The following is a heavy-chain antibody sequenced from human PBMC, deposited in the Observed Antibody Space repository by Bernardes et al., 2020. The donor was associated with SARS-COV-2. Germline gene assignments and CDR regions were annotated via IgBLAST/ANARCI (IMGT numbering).Heavy chain of an antibody. CDR1: GFTFRSYW. CDR3: ARAVVTTGGWFDP. V-gene: IGHV3-7*01. D-gene: IGHD3-22*01. CDR2: IKQDGSEQ. J-gene: IGHJ5*02. Sequence: GGSLRLSCAASGFTFRSYWMSWVRQAPGKGLEWVANIKQDGSEQYYVDSVKGRFTISRDNAKNSLYLQMNSLRAEDTAVYYCARAVVTTGGWFDPWGQGTLVTVSS.